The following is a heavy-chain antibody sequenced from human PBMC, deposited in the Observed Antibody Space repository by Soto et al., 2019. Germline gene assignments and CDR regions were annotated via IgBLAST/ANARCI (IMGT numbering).Heavy chain of an antibody. CDR2: INHSGTT. V-gene: IGHV4-34*01. CDR1: GESFSGYY. Sequence: PSETLSLTCAVYGESFSGYYWNWIRQPPGKGLEWIGRINHSGTTSYNPSLKSRVTISVDTSKSQFSLNLYSVTAADTAVYYCARGPPFYNWFDPWDQGXLVTVSS. J-gene: IGHJ5*02. CDR3: ARGPPFYNWFDP.